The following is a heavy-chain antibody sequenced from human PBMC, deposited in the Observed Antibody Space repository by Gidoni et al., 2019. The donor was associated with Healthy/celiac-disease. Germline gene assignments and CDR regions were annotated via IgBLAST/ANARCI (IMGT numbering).Heavy chain of an antibody. CDR2: IKSKTDGGTT. CDR1: GVTCSNAW. CDR3: TTVLGDSAVAGI. J-gene: IGHJ4*02. Sequence: EVQLVESGGGVVKPGGSLRLSCAASGVTCSNAWMSWVRQAPGKGLEVVGRIKSKTDGGTTDYAAPVKGSFTISRDDSKSPLYLQMNSLTTEDTAVYYCTTVLGDSAVAGIWGQGTLVTVSS. D-gene: IGHD6-19*01. V-gene: IGHV3-15*01.